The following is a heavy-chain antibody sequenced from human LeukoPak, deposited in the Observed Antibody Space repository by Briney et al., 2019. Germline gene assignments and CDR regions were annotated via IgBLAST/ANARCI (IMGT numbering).Heavy chain of an antibody. D-gene: IGHD3-3*01. CDR1: GYTFTNYY. Sequence: ASVKVSCKASGYTFTNYYIHWVRQAPGQGLECMGIINPSGGSTSYAQKFQGRVTMTRDMSTSTVYMELSSLRSEDTAVYYCARDGSGNWFDPWGQGTLVTVSS. CDR2: INPSGGST. CDR3: ARDGSGNWFDP. J-gene: IGHJ5*02. V-gene: IGHV1-46*01.